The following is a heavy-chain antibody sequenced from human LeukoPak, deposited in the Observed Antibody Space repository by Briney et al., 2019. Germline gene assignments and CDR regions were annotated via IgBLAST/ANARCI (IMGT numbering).Heavy chain of an antibody. CDR2: ISASSGGA. V-gene: IGHV3-23*01. J-gene: IGHJ4*02. CDR3: AKDPSGGPPYYFDC. Sequence: GGSLRLSCAASGFTFISYAMSWVRQAPGKGLERVSVISASSGGASYVDSVKGRFTISRDYSRNTLFLEMNSLRAEDTAVYYCAKDPSGGPPYYFDCWGQGTLVTVSS. CDR1: GFTFISYA. D-gene: IGHD2-15*01.